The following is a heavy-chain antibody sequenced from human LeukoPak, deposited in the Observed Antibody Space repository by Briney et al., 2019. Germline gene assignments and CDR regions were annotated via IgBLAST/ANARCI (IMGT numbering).Heavy chain of an antibody. D-gene: IGHD3-22*01. CDR2: IKQDGSEK. V-gene: IGHV3-7*01. J-gene: IGHJ4*02. Sequence: GGSLRLSCAASGFTFSDFWMTWVRQAPGKGLGWVANIKQDGSEKYYVDSVKGRFTVSGDNANNSLFLQMNSLRGDDAAVYYCAREPLDTSGYYYGTLDYWGQGTLVTVSS. CDR3: AREPLDTSGYYYGTLDY. CDR1: GFTFSDFW.